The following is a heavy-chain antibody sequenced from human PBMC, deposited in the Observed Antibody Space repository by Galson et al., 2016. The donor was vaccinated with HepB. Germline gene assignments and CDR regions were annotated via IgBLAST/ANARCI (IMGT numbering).Heavy chain of an antibody. D-gene: IGHD2-2*01. Sequence: SCAASGFTLSSYGMNWVRQAPGTGLEWVSYITSNGGTVYYADPVKGRFTISRDTAQSSLYLQMNSLRDEDTAVYYCARDTYAGPDYWGQGTLVTVSS. CDR1: GFTLSSYG. CDR3: ARDTYAGPDY. V-gene: IGHV3-48*02. J-gene: IGHJ4*02. CDR2: ITSNGGTV.